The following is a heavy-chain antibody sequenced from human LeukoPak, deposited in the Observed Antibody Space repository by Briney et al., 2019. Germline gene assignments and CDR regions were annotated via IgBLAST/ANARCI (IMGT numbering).Heavy chain of an antibody. J-gene: IGHJ3*02. D-gene: IGHD7-27*01. Sequence: SETLSLTCTVSGGSISSYYWSWMRQPPGQGLEWMGYIYYSGSTNYNPSSKSRVTISADTSKNQLSLKLSSVTAADTAVYYCARGKLGMEAFDIWGQGTMVTVSS. CDR2: IYYSGST. CDR1: GGSISSYY. CDR3: ARGKLGMEAFDI. V-gene: IGHV4-59*01.